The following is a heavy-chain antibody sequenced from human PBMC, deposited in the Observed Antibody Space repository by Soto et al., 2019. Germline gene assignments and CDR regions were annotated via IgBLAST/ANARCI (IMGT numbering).Heavy chain of an antibody. Sequence: SETLSLTCAVSGGSISTSNWWNWVRQPPGKGLEWIGEIYHSGSTNYNPSLKSRVTISVDKSKNQFSLRLNSVTAADTAVYYCATATETFSPAGYYVNWFDTWGHGTLVTVS. CDR1: GGSISTSNW. CDR2: IYHSGST. D-gene: IGHD3-22*01. CDR3: ATATETFSPAGYYVNWFDT. V-gene: IGHV4-4*02. J-gene: IGHJ5*01.